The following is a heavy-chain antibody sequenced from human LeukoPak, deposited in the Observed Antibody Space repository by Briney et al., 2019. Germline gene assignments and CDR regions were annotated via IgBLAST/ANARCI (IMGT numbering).Heavy chain of an antibody. CDR1: GFTFSSYG. CDR3: ARAEYSGSYCGD. J-gene: IGHJ4*02. Sequence: GGSLRLSCAASGFTFSSYGMHWVRQAPGKGLEWVAVIWYDGSNKYYADSVKGRFTISRDNSKNTLYLQMNSLRAEDTAVYYCARAEYSGSYCGDWGQGTLVTVSS. V-gene: IGHV3-33*01. CDR2: IWYDGSNK. D-gene: IGHD1-26*01.